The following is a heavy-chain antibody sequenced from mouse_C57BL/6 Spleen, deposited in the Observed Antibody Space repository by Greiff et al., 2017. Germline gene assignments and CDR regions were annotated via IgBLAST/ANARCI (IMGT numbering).Heavy chain of an antibody. V-gene: IGHV1-69*01. CDR1: GYTFTSYW. D-gene: IGHD1-1*01. CDR2: IDPSDSYT. CDR3: ARRLRWYFDV. J-gene: IGHJ1*03. Sequence: QVQLQQPGAELVMPGASVKLSCTASGYTFTSYWMPWVKQRPGQGLEWIGEIDPSDSYTNYNQKFKGKSTLAVDKSSSTAYMQLSSLTSEDSAVYYCARRLRWYFDVWGTGTTVTVSS.